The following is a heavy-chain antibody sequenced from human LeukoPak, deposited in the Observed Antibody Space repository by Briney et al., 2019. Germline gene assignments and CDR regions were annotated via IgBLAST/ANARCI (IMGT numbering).Heavy chain of an antibody. V-gene: IGHV3-53*01. J-gene: IGHJ4*02. D-gene: IGHD2-15*01. CDR1: GFTVSSNY. Sequence: PGGSLRLSCAASGFTVSSNYMSWVRQAPGKGLEWVSVIYSGGSTNYADSVKGRFTISRDNAKNTLYLQMNSLRVEDTAVYYCARGRPHGSDYWGQGTLVTVSS. CDR2: IYSGGST. CDR3: ARGRPHGSDY.